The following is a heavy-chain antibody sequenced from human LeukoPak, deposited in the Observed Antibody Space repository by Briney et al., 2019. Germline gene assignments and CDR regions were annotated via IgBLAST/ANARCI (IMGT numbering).Heavy chain of an antibody. CDR1: AFTFSSYT. V-gene: IGHV3-21*06. CDR3: ARDPTPRYCSGGSCYTHYGMDV. CDR2: ITSSGTYI. Sequence: GGSLRLSCAASAFTFSSYTMNWVRQAPGKGLEWVSAITSSGTYIYYAESVRGRFTVSRDNAKNSVYLQMNSLRAEDTAVYYCARDPTPRYCSGGSCYTHYGMDVWGQGTLVTVSS. J-gene: IGHJ6*02. D-gene: IGHD2-15*01.